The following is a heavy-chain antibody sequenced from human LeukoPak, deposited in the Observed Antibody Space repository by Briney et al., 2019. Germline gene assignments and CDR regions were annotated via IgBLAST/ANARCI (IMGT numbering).Heavy chain of an antibody. D-gene: IGHD1-1*01. J-gene: IGHJ4*02. CDR1: GFTISTYA. CDR3: AKAVAGTTDLPSDY. Sequence: GGSLRLSCAASGFTISTYAMFWVRQASGKGLEWVSGISGGGGTIYYADSVKGRFTISRDNSKNTLYLQMNSLRAEDTAVYYCAKAVAGTTDLPSDYWGQGTLVTVSS. CDR2: ISGGGGTI. V-gene: IGHV3-23*01.